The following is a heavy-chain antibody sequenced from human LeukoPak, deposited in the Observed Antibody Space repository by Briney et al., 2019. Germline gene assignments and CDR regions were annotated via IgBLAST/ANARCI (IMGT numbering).Heavy chain of an antibody. Sequence: PGGSLRLSCAAPGFTFDDYAMHWVRQAPGKGLEWVSGISWNSGSIGYADSVKGRFTISRDNAKNSLYLQMNSLRAEDMALYYCAKGVCSSTSCYEGYDYWGQGTLVTVSS. D-gene: IGHD2-2*01. J-gene: IGHJ4*02. CDR1: GFTFDDYA. CDR3: AKGVCSSTSCYEGYDY. CDR2: ISWNSGSI. V-gene: IGHV3-9*03.